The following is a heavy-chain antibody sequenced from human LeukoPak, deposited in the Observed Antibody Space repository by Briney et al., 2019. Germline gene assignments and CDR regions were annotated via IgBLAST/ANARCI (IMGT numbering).Heavy chain of an antibody. CDR3: ASHHYYDSSGLDDYFDY. CDR2: ISGSGGST. J-gene: IGHJ4*02. CDR1: GFTFSSYA. D-gene: IGHD3-22*01. V-gene: IGHV3-23*01. Sequence: PGGSLRLSCAASGFTFSSYAMSWVRQAPGKGLEWVSAISGSGGSTYYADSVKGRFTISRDNSKNTLYLQMNSLRAEDTAVYYCASHHYYDSSGLDDYFDYWGQGTLVTVSP.